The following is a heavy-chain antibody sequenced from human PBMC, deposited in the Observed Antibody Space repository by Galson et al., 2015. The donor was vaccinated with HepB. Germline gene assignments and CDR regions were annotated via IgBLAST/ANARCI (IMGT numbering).Heavy chain of an antibody. CDR3: ATATVTTSMSGAAYYGMDV. CDR2: IIPIFGTA. J-gene: IGHJ6*02. Sequence: SVKVSCKASGGTFSSYAISWVRQAPGQGLEWMGGIIPIFGTANYAQKFQGRVTITADESTSTAYMELSSLRSEDTAVYYCATATVTTSMSGAAYYGMDVWGQGTTVTASS. V-gene: IGHV1-69*13. D-gene: IGHD4-11*01. CDR1: GGTFSSYA.